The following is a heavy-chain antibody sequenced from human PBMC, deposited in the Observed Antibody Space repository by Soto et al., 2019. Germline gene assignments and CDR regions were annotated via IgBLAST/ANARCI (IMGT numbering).Heavy chain of an antibody. D-gene: IGHD1-7*01. V-gene: IGHV3-21*01. Sequence: GRPLLLSCAASGFHFSNYIMNWVSTAPGKGLEWVSSISSSSSYIYYADSVKGRFTISRDNAKNSLYLQMNSLRAEDTAVYYCVTFNWNYDLSSVDPWGQGTLVTVSS. J-gene: IGHJ5*02. CDR2: ISSSSSYI. CDR3: VTFNWNYDLSSVDP. CDR1: GFHFSNYI.